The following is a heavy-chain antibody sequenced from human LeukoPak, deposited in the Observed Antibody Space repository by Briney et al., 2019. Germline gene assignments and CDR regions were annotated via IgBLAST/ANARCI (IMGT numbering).Heavy chain of an antibody. J-gene: IGHJ5*02. Sequence: PSETLSLTCAVYGGSFSGYYWSWIRQPPGKGLEWIGEINHSGSTNYNPSLKSRVTISVDTSKNQFSLKLSSVTAADTAVYYCARLTYGSGSLSWGQGTLVTVSS. D-gene: IGHD3-10*01. CDR2: INHSGST. V-gene: IGHV4-34*01. CDR3: ARLTYGSGSLS. CDR1: GGSFSGYY.